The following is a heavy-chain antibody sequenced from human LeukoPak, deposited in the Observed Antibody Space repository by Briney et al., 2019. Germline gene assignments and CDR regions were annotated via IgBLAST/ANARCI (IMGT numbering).Heavy chain of an antibody. CDR3: ARDRYDYDSSGYRY. D-gene: IGHD3-22*01. J-gene: IGHJ4*02. V-gene: IGHV1-2*02. CDR1: GYTFTGYF. CDR2: FKPSNGDT. Sequence: ASVKVSCKASGYTFTGYFMHWVRQAPGQGLEWMGWFKPSNGDTNYAQKFQGRVTMTRDTSINTAYMELSRLTSDDTAVYYCARDRYDYDSSGYRYWGQGTLVTVSS.